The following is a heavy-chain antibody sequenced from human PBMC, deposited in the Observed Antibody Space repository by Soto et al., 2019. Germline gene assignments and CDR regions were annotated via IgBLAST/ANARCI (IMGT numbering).Heavy chain of an antibody. D-gene: IGHD5-12*01. Sequence: PGGSLRLSXAASGFTFSNYDMHWVRQATGKGLEWVSAIDIAGDTYYPDSVKGRFTISREKAKNSLYLQMNSLRADDTAVYYCARAARWLQSRYFDLWGRGTLVTVSS. J-gene: IGHJ2*01. V-gene: IGHV3-13*01. CDR2: IDIAGDT. CDR1: GFTFSNYD. CDR3: ARAARWLQSRYFDL.